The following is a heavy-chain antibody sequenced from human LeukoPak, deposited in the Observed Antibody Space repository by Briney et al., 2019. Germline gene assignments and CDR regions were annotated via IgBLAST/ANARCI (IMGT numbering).Heavy chain of an antibody. Sequence: KTSETLSLTCAVYGGSFSGYYWSWIRQPPGKGLEWIGEINHSGSTNYNPSLKSRVTISVDTSKNQFSLKLSSVTAADTAVYYCARVGDYVWGSYRYTPYYFDYWGQGTLVTVSS. CDR2: INHSGST. V-gene: IGHV4-34*01. CDR3: ARVGDYVWGSYRYTPYYFDY. CDR1: GGSFSGYY. D-gene: IGHD3-16*02. J-gene: IGHJ4*02.